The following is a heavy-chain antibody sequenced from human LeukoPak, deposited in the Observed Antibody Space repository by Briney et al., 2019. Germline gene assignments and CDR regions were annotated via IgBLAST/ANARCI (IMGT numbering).Heavy chain of an antibody. J-gene: IGHJ4*02. Sequence: GGSLRLSCAASGFTFSDYYMSWIRQAPGKGLEWVSYISSSGSTIYYADSVKGRFTISRDSAKNSLYLQMNSLRAEDTAVYYCARSPLITMIVPDYWGQGTLVTVSS. CDR2: ISSSGSTI. D-gene: IGHD3-22*01. V-gene: IGHV3-11*01. CDR3: ARSPLITMIVPDY. CDR1: GFTFSDYY.